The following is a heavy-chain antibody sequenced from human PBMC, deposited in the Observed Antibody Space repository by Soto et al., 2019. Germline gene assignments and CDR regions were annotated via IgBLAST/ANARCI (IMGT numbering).Heavy chain of an antibody. CDR1: GYTFTSYY. J-gene: IGHJ6*02. CDR2: INPSGGST. CDR3: ARDLLRRWGVVSKDYYYYGMDV. Sequence: QVQLVQSGAEVKKPGASVKVSCKASGYTFTSYYMHWVRQAPGQGLEWMGIINPSGGSTSYAQKFQGRVTMTRATSTSTVYMELSSLRSEDTAVYYCARDLLRRWGVVSKDYYYYGMDVWGQGTTVTVSS. D-gene: IGHD3-3*01. V-gene: IGHV1-46*01.